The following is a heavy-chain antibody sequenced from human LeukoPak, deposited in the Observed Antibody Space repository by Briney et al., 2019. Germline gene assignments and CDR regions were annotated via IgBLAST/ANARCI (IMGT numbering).Heavy chain of an antibody. V-gene: IGHV4-31*03. CDR3: ARDDCSSTSCQIDY. J-gene: IGHJ4*02. Sequence: SETLSLTCTVSGGSISSGGYYWSWIRQHPGKGLEWIGYIYYSGSTYYNPSLKSRVTISVDTSKNQFSLKLSSVTAADTAVYYCARDDCSSTSCQIDYWGQGTRSPSPQ. D-gene: IGHD2-2*01. CDR1: GGSISSGGYY. CDR2: IYYSGST.